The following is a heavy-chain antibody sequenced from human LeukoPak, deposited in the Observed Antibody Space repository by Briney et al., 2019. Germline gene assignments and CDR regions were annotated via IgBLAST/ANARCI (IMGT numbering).Heavy chain of an antibody. CDR3: ATATFYSSSSRASYFQH. V-gene: IGHV3-7*01. D-gene: IGHD6-6*01. J-gene: IGHJ1*01. CDR1: GFTFSSYW. CDR2: IKQDGSEK. Sequence: PGGSLRLSCAASGFTFSSYWMSWVRQAPGKGLEWVANIKQDGSEKYYVDSVKGRFTVSRDNAKNSLYLQMNSLRAEDTAVYYCATATFYSSSSRASYFQHWGQGTLVTVSS.